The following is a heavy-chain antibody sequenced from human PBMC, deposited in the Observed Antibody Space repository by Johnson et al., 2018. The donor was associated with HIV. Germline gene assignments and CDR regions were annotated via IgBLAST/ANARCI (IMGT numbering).Heavy chain of an antibody. V-gene: IGHV3-20*04. D-gene: IGHD3-3*01. CDR1: GLTFDDYG. J-gene: IGHJ3*02. Sequence: VQLVESGGCVVRPGGSLRLSCAASGLTFDDYGMSWVRQAPVKGLEWVSGISWNGGSTGYADSVKGRFSISRDNAKNSLYLQMNSLRAEDTALYYCARYFGVVIYDAFDIWGQGTMVTVSS. CDR2: ISWNGGST. CDR3: ARYFGVVIYDAFDI.